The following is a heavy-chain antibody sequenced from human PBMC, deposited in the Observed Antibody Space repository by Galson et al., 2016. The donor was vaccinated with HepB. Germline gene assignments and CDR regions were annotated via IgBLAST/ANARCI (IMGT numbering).Heavy chain of an antibody. CDR2: MYSGGSK. CDR3: AVWLQAHFDH. CDR1: GFLVNSNY. Sequence: SLRLSCAVSGFLVNSNYMTWARLAPGKGLEWVAIMYSGGSKEYADSVWSRFTISRDDAKDTVFLHMYSLRDEDTAVYYCAVWLQAHFDHWGQGTFVAVSS. J-gene: IGHJ4*02. D-gene: IGHD5-24*01. V-gene: IGHV3-53*01.